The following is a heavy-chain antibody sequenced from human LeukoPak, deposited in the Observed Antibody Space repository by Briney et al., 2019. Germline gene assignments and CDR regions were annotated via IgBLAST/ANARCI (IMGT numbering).Heavy chain of an antibody. CDR3: ARDLIAAAGTWWFDP. CDR1: GFTFSSYS. V-gene: IGHV3-21*01. D-gene: IGHD6-13*01. J-gene: IGHJ5*02. CDR2: ISSRSSYI. Sequence: GGSLRLSCAASGFTFSSYSMNWVRQAPGKGLEWVSSISSRSSYIYYADSVKGRFTISRDNAKNSLYLQMNSLRAEDTAVYYCARDLIAAAGTWWFDPWGQGTLVTVSS.